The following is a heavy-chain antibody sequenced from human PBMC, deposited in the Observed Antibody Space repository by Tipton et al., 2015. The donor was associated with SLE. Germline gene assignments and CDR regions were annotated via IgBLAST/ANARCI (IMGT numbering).Heavy chain of an antibody. D-gene: IGHD1-26*01. J-gene: IGHJ4*02. CDR2: ISSSGGAI. V-gene: IGHV3-48*03. CDR3: VRGGASPSGSCLAD. Sequence: SLRLSCAASGFTFSSYEMHWVRQAPGKGLEWVSYISSSGGAIYYADSVKGRFTISRDNAKYSLYLQMNNLRAEDTAVYYCVRGGASPSGSCLADWRQGHLVNVSS. CDR1: GFTFSSYE.